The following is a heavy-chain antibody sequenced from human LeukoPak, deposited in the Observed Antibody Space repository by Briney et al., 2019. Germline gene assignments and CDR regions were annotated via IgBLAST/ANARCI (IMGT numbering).Heavy chain of an antibody. J-gene: IGHJ6*02. Sequence: GGSLRPSCAASGFTFSSYAMSWVRQAPGKGLEWVSAISGSGGSTYYADSVKGRFTISRDNSKNTLYLQMNSLRAEDTAVYYCAKGGGLLWFGELDYYYGMDVWGQGTTVTVSS. CDR1: GFTFSSYA. V-gene: IGHV3-23*01. CDR2: ISGSGGST. D-gene: IGHD3-10*01. CDR3: AKGGGLLWFGELDYYYGMDV.